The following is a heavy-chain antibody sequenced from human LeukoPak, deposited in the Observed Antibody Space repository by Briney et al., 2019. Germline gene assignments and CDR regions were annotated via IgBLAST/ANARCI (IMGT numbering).Heavy chain of an antibody. V-gene: IGHV4-4*07. CDR2: IYTSGST. J-gene: IGHJ4*02. CDR3: ARDGRDGYKASDFDY. D-gene: IGHD5-24*01. CDR1: GGSISSYY. Sequence: SETLSLTCTVSGGSISSYYWSWIRQPAGKGLEWIGRIYTSGSTNYNPSLKSRVTMSVDTSKNQFSLKLSSVTAADTAVYYCARDGRDGYKASDFDYWGQGTLVTVSS.